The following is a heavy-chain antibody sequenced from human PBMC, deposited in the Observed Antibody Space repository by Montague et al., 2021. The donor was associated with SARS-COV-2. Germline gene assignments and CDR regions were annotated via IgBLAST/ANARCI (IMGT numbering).Heavy chain of an antibody. CDR3: ARVGYCSGGSYIDP. D-gene: IGHD2-15*01. CDR1: GFTFSSYE. J-gene: IGHJ5*02. Sequence: SLRLSCAASGFTFSSYEMNWVRQAPGRGLEWVSYISSSGSTIYYADSVKGRFTISRDNAKNSLYLQMNSLRAEDTAVYYCARVGYCSGGSYIDPWGQGTLVTVSS. V-gene: IGHV3-48*03. CDR2: ISSSGSTI.